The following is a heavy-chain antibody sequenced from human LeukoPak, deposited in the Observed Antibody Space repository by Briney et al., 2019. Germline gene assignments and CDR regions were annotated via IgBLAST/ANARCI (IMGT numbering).Heavy chain of an antibody. J-gene: IGHJ4*02. CDR3: ARDRSSSDY. Sequence: ASVKVSCKASGYTFSNYIISWVRQAPGQGLEWMGCISAYNGNTNYARKFQGRVTMTTDTSTSTAYTELRSLRSDDTAIYYCARDRSSSDYWGQGTLVTVSS. D-gene: IGHD3-10*01. V-gene: IGHV1-18*04. CDR2: ISAYNGNT. CDR1: GYTFSNYI.